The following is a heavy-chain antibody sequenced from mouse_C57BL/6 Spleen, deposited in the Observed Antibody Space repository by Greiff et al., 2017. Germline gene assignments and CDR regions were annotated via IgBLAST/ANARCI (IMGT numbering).Heavy chain of an antibody. V-gene: IGHV1-82*01. CDR1: GYAFSSSW. J-gene: IGHJ4*01. CDR2: IYPGDGDT. Sequence: VQLQQSGPELVKPGASVKISCKASGYAFSSSWMNWVKQRPGKGLEWIGRIYPGDGDTNYNGKFKGKATLTADKSSSTAYMQLSSLTSEDSAVYVCARGGTTVVAPYAMDYWGQGTSVTVSS. CDR3: ARGGTTVVAPYAMDY. D-gene: IGHD1-1*01.